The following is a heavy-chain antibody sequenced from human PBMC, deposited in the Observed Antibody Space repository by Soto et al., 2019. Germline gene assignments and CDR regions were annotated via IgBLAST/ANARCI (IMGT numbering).Heavy chain of an antibody. CDR2: IDWDDDK. CDR3: ARVQYYYDSSGYYYYFDY. Sequence: SGPTLVNPTQTLTLTCTFSGFSLSTSGMCVSWIRQPPGKALEWLARIDWDDDKYYSTSLKTRLTISKDTSKNQVVLTMTNMDPVDTATYYCARVQYYYDSSGYYYYFDYWGQGTLVTVPQ. CDR1: GFSLSTSGMC. J-gene: IGHJ4*02. V-gene: IGHV2-70*11. D-gene: IGHD3-22*01.